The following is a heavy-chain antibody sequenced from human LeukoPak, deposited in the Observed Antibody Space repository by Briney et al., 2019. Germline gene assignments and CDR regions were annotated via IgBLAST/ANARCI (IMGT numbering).Heavy chain of an antibody. CDR3: ARARCSGGSCYLDY. V-gene: IGHV4-59*10. D-gene: IGHD2-15*01. CDR1: GGSFSGYY. CDR2: IYTSGST. J-gene: IGHJ4*02. Sequence: PSETLSLTCAVYGGSFSGYYWSWIRQPAGKGLEWIGRIYTSGSTNYNPSLKSRVTMSVDTSKNQFSLKLSSVTAADTAVYYCARARCSGGSCYLDYWGQGTLVTVSS.